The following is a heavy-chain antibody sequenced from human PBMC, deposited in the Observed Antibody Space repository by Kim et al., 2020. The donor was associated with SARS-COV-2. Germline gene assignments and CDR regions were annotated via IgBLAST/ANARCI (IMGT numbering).Heavy chain of an antibody. V-gene: IGHV1-3*01. CDR2: INAGNGNT. CDR3: ARDGRHIVVAQHLYYFDY. J-gene: IGHJ4*02. Sequence: ASVKVSCKASGYTFTSYAMHWVRQAPGQRLEWMGWINAGNGNTKYSQKFQGRVTITRDTSASTAYMELSSLRSEDTAVYYCARDGRHIVVAQHLYYFDYWGQGTLVTVSS. CDR1: GYTFTSYA. D-gene: IGHD2-2*01.